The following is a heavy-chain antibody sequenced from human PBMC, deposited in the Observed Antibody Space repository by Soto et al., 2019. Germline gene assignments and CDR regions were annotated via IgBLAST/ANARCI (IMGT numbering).Heavy chain of an antibody. CDR1: GFTFSSYA. V-gene: IGHV3-23*01. CDR3: AKGSGSFYYYYGMDV. D-gene: IGHD1-26*01. CDR2: ISGSGGST. Sequence: GGSLRLSCAASGFTFSSYAMSWVRQAPGKGLEWVSAISGSGGSTYYADSVKGRFTISRDNSKNTLYLQMNSLRAEDTAVYYCAKGSGSFYYYYGMDVWGQGTTVAVSS. J-gene: IGHJ6*02.